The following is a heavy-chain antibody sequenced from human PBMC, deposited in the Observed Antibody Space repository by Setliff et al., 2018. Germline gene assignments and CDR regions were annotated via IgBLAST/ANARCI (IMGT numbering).Heavy chain of an antibody. CDR3: ARTCSGSGCYAGLES. D-gene: IGHD2-15*01. J-gene: IGHJ4*02. Sequence: GGSLRLSCVASGFGFRSFGMYWVRQAPGKGLEWVAVIWDDGVKKYHADSVKGRFTISRDNSKNTLYLQMNSLRPEDTAVYYCARTCSGSGCYAGLESWGQGTLVTVSS. CDR2: IWDDGVKK. V-gene: IGHV3-33*08. CDR1: GFGFRSFG.